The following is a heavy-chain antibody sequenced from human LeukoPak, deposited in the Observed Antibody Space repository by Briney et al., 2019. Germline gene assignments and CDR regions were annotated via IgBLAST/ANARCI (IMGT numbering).Heavy chain of an antibody. CDR1: GFTFSSYA. CDR2: ISGSGGST. V-gene: IGHV3-23*01. D-gene: IGHD6-13*01. CDR3: AKGTGSFLDYYYYYMDV. J-gene: IGHJ6*03. Sequence: GGSLRLSCAASGFTFSSYAMSWVRQAPGKGLEWDSAISGSGGSTYYADSVKGRFTISRDNSKNTLYLQMNSLRAEDTAVYYCAKGTGSFLDYYYYYMDVWGKGTTVTVSS.